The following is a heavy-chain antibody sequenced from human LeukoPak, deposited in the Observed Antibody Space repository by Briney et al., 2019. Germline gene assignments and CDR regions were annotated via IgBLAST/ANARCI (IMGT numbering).Heavy chain of an antibody. CDR2: ISSSGSTI. CDR1: GFTFSDYY. J-gene: IGHJ3*02. Sequence: PGGSPRLSCAASGFTFSDYYMSWLRQAPGKGLEWVSYISSSGSTIYYADSVKGRFTISRDNAKNSLYLQMNSLRAEDTAVYYCARGRYYGSGSGHAFDIWGQGTMVTVSS. V-gene: IGHV3-11*01. D-gene: IGHD3-10*01. CDR3: ARGRYYGSGSGHAFDI.